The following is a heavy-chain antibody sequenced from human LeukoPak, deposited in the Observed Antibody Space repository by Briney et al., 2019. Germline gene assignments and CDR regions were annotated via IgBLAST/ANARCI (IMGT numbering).Heavy chain of an antibody. CDR2: INHSGST. D-gene: IGHD2-8*02. CDR3: VGFNTVDY. J-gene: IGHJ4*02. Sequence: PSETLSLTCAVYGGSFSGYYWTWIRQPPGKGLEWLGEINHSGSTNYNPSLKSRVTISVDTSKNQFSLKLSSMTAADTAVYYCVGFNTVDYWGQGTLVTVSS. CDR1: GGSFSGYY. V-gene: IGHV4-34*01.